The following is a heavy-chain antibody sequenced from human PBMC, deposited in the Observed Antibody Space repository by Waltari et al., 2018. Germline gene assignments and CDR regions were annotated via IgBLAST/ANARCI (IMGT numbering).Heavy chain of an antibody. Sequence: VKLRQSGPELVKSSETLSLTCSVSGCPIDSYDWTWIRQSPGKGLEWIGYISYTGTTNYNPSLESRVAISVDTSKNQLSLKLTSVTAADTAVYFCARRILHAAGSRGITDNYSMDVWGQGATVSVSS. D-gene: IGHD3-10*01. CDR3: ARRILHAAGSRGITDNYSMDV. CDR2: ISYTGTT. V-gene: IGHV4-59*01. J-gene: IGHJ6*02. CDR1: GCPIDSYD.